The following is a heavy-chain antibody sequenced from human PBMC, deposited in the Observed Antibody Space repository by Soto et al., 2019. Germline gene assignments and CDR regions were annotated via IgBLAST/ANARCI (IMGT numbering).Heavy chain of an antibody. Sequence: GGSLRLSCAASGFTFSSYAMSWVRQAPGKGLEWVSAISGSGGSTYYADSVKGRFTISRDNSKNTLYLQMNSLRAEDTAVYYCAKDRRGPGSGWYGDAFDIWGQGTMVTVSS. CDR1: GFTFSSYA. CDR2: ISGSGGST. J-gene: IGHJ3*02. V-gene: IGHV3-23*01. D-gene: IGHD6-19*01. CDR3: AKDRRGPGSGWYGDAFDI.